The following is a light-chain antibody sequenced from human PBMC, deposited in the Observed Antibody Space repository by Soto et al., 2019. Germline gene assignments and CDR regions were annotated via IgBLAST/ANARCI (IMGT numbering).Light chain of an antibody. CDR2: GAS. CDR1: QSVSSTY. Sequence: PGERATLSCRASQSVSSTYLAWYQQKPGQAPRLFIFGASSRATGIPDRFSGSGSGTDFTLTISRLEPEDFAVYYCQHYGSSPRTFGQGTKVDIK. V-gene: IGKV3-20*01. J-gene: IGKJ1*01. CDR3: QHYGSSPRT.